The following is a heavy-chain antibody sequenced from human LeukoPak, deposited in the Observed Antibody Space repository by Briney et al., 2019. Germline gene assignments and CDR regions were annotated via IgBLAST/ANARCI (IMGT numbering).Heavy chain of an antibody. V-gene: IGHV3-74*01. CDR2: INTDGSST. Sequence: GGSLRLSCAASGFTFSSHWMHWVRQAPGKGLVWVSRINTDGSSTSYADSVKGRFTISRDNAKNTRYLQMNSLRADDTAVYYCARDSPPTRYYSSTSCYVHWGQGTLVTVSS. D-gene: IGHD2-2*01. CDR1: GFTFSSHW. CDR3: ARDSPPTRYYSSTSCYVH. J-gene: IGHJ4*02.